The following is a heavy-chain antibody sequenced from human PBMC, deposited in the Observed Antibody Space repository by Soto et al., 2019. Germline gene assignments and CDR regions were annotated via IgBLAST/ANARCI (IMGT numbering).Heavy chain of an antibody. CDR3: ARDWPAGDAFDL. V-gene: IGHV3-30-3*01. CDR1: GFTFSSYA. CDR2: ISYDGGNK. J-gene: IGHJ3*01. Sequence: QVQLVESGGGVVQPGRSLRLSCAASGFTFSSYAMHWVRQAPGKGLEWVAVISYDGGNKYYADSVKGRFTISRDNSKNTLDLQMNGLRAEETAVYYGARDWPAGDAFDLWGLGTMVTVSS.